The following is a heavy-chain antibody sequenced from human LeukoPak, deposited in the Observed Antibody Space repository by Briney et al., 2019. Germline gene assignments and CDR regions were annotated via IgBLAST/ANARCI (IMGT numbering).Heavy chain of an antibody. CDR1: GGSISSYY. V-gene: IGHV4-4*07. CDR2: IYTSRST. Sequence: SETLSLTCTVSGGSISSYYWSWIRQPAGKGLEWIVRIYTSRSTNYNPSLKSRVTMSVDTSKNQFSLKLSSVTAADTAVYYCARRLRFLEWLDAFDIWGQGTMVTVSS. D-gene: IGHD3-3*01. J-gene: IGHJ3*02. CDR3: ARRLRFLEWLDAFDI.